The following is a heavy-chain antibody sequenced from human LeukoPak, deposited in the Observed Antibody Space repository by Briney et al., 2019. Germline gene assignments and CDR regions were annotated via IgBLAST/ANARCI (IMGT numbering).Heavy chain of an antibody. CDR1: GYTFTGHY. V-gene: IGHV1-8*02. CDR3: ARGSIGEGYFDWLPPFY. D-gene: IGHD3-9*01. CDR2: MNPNSGNT. Sequence: ASVKVSRKASGYTFTGHYIHWVRQATGQGLEWMGWMNPNSGNTGYAQKFQGRVTMTRNTSISTAYMELSSLRSDDTAVYYCARGSIGEGYFDWLPPFYWGQGTLVTVSS. J-gene: IGHJ4*02.